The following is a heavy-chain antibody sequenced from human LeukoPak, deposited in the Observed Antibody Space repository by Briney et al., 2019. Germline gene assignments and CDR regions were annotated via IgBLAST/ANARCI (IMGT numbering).Heavy chain of an antibody. D-gene: IGHD2-2*01. CDR1: GGTFSSNY. V-gene: IGHV1-69*06. J-gene: IGHJ4*02. CDR3: ARALVVPAAMDQ. CDR2: IITIFSTA. Sequence: SVKVSCKASGGTFSSNYISWVRQAPGQGLEWMGGIITIFSTANYAPKIQGTVTTTADKSTSTVYMKLRSVRSEDTCVYYCARALVVPAAMDQWGQGTLVTVSS.